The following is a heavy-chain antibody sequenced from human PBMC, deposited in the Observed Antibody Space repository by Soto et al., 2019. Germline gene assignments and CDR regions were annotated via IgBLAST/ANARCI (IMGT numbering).Heavy chain of an antibody. J-gene: IGHJ4*02. D-gene: IGHD1-26*01. Sequence: QVQLQESGPGLVKPSGTLSLTCAVSGGSISSNNWWSWVRQPPGKGLEWIGEIFHSGSTHYSPSLTSRAAMSVDKSKKYFALNLTSVTAADTAVYYCARVYSGSYSDSWGQGTLVTVSS. CDR2: IFHSGST. V-gene: IGHV4-4*02. CDR3: ARVYSGSYSDS. CDR1: GGSISSNNW.